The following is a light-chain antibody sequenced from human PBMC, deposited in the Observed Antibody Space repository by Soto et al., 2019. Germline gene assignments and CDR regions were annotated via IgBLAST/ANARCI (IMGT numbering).Light chain of an antibody. Sequence: EIVLTQSPGTLSLSPGERATLSCRASQSVSSNYVAWYQRKPGLSPRLLIYGASSRATDIPSRFSGSGSGTDFTLTITRLEAEDFAVYYCQQYCSSPPTFGQGTKVEVK. V-gene: IGKV3-20*01. CDR1: QSVSSNY. CDR2: GAS. J-gene: IGKJ1*01. CDR3: QQYCSSPPT.